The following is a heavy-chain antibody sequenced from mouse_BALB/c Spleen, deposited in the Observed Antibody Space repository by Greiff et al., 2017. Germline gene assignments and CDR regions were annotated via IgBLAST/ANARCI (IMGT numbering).Heavy chain of an antibody. CDR1: GYAFTNYL. CDR3: ARDSFDY. CDR2: INPGSGGT. V-gene: IGHV1-54*01. Sequence: QVQLQQSGAELVRPGTSVKVSCKASGYAFTNYLIEWVKQRPGQGLEWIGVINPGSGGTNYNEKFKGKATLTADKSSSTAYMQLSSLTSDDSAVYFCARDSFDYWGQGTTLTVSS. J-gene: IGHJ2*01.